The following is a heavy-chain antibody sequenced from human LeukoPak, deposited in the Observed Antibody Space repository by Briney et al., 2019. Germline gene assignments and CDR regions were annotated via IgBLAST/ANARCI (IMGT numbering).Heavy chain of an antibody. J-gene: IGHJ4*02. Sequence: GRSLRLSCVASGFTFSNYGMNWVRQAPGKGLEWVAIIWFDGSNIVYADSVKGRFTISRDNSKNTLFLQMNSLRAEDTAVYYCSRDHGDYSFDYWGQGTLVTVSS. D-gene: IGHD4-17*01. CDR2: IWFDGSNI. V-gene: IGHV3-33*01. CDR1: GFTFSNYG. CDR3: SRDHGDYSFDY.